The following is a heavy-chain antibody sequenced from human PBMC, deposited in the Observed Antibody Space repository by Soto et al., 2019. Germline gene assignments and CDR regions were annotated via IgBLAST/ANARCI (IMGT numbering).Heavy chain of an antibody. J-gene: IGHJ6*02. CDR1: GGTFSSYA. Sequence: QVQLVQSGAEVKKPGSSVKVSCKASGGTFSSYAISWVRQAPGQGLEWMGGIIPIFGTANYAQKFQGRVTITADKATNKAYMELSSLRSEDTAVYYCARASCSSTSCYMKLGGSWVYYYYGMDVWGQGTTVTVSS. CDR2: IIPIFGTA. V-gene: IGHV1-69*06. CDR3: ARASCSSTSCYMKLGGSWVYYYYGMDV. D-gene: IGHD2-2*02.